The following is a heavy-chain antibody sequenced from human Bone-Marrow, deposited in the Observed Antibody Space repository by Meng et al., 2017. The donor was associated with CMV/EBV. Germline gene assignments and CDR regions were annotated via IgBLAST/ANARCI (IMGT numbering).Heavy chain of an antibody. CDR3: ARVHATTWWAGNHDGFDL. Sequence: ASVKVSCKASGYTFTSYDINWVRQATGQGLEWMGWMNPNSGNTGYAQKFQGRVTMTRNTSISTAYMELSSLRSEATAVYYGARVHATTWWAGNHDGFDLWGQGTMVTVSS. J-gene: IGHJ3*01. CDR1: GYTFTSYD. D-gene: IGHD2-8*02. CDR2: MNPNSGNT. V-gene: IGHV1-8*01.